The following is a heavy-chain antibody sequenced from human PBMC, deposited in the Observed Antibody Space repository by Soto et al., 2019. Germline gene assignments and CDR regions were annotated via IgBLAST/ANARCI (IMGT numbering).Heavy chain of an antibody. J-gene: IGHJ5*02. CDR2: SYHIGST. CDR3: ARRLTKVQYNWFDP. V-gene: IGHV4-4*02. CDR1: GGSISSSNW. Sequence: QVQLQESGPGLVKPSGTLSLTCAVSGGSISSSNWWSWVRQLPGKGLEWIGDSYHIGSTNYNPSLKSRVTISVDKSKNQFSQKLRSVTAADTAVYYCARRLTKVQYNWFDPWGQGTLVTVSS. D-gene: IGHD4-17*01.